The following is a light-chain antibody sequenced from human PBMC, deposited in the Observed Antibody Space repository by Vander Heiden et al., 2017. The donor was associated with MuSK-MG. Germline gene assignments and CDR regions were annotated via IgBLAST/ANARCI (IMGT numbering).Light chain of an antibody. CDR1: KLGDKY. V-gene: IGLV3-1*01. Sequence: YEVTQSPSVSVSPGQTARITCSGDKLGDKYVCWYQQKPGRSPVLVIYQDNKRPSGIPERFSGSNSGNTATLTISGTQAMDEADYYCQAWDSSTGVVFGGGTKLTVL. CDR3: QAWDSSTGVV. CDR2: QDN. J-gene: IGLJ2*01.